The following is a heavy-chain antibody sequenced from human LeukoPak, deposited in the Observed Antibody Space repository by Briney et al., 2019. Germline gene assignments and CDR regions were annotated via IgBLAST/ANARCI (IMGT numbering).Heavy chain of an antibody. CDR3: ARGPFGAGPYYDFWSGYSPYYYYYYMDV. V-gene: IGHV4-34*01. Sequence: SETLSLTCAVYGGSFSGYYWSWIRQPPGKGLEWIGEINHSGSTNYNPSLKSRVTISVDTSKNQFSLKLSSVTAADTAVYYCARGPFGAGPYYDFWSGYSPYYYYYYMDVWGKGTAVTVSS. J-gene: IGHJ6*03. D-gene: IGHD3-3*01. CDR2: INHSGST. CDR1: GGSFSGYY.